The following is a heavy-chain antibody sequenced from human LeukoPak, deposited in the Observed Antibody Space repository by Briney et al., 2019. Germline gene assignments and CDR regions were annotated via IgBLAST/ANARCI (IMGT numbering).Heavy chain of an antibody. V-gene: IGHV3-23*01. J-gene: IGHJ3*01. CDR2: ISASGGTT. Sequence: GGSLRLSCAASGFTFSNYAMTWVRQAPGKGLEWVSGISASGGTTYYADSMRGRFTISRDNPKNTLFLQMNSLRAEDTAVYYCAKRPRDSTGYYLGAFDFWGLGTMVTVSS. CDR1: GFTFSNYA. D-gene: IGHD3-22*01. CDR3: AKRPRDSTGYYLGAFDF.